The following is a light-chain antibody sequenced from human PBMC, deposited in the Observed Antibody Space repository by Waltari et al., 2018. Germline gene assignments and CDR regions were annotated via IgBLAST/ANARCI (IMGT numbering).Light chain of an antibody. Sequence: QSALTQPASVSGSPGQSITISCTGTNSDVGGYNSVSWYQQHPGKAPNLMIYDVSNRPSGVSNRFSGSKSGNTASLTISGLQAEDEADYYCSSYTSSSTLVFGGGTKLTVL. CDR2: DVS. CDR3: SSYTSSSTLV. CDR1: NSDVGGYNS. V-gene: IGLV2-14*03. J-gene: IGLJ2*01.